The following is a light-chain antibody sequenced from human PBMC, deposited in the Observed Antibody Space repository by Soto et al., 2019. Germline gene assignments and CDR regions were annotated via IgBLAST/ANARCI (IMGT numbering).Light chain of an antibody. CDR2: EDN. Sequence: NFMLTQPHSVSESPGKTVIISCTRSRGSIASNYVQWYQQRPGSSPTTVIYEDNQRPSGVPDRFSGSIDSSSNSDSLTISGLETEDEADYFCQSYDATNQVFGGGTKVTVL. CDR3: QSYDATNQV. J-gene: IGLJ3*02. CDR1: RGSIASNY. V-gene: IGLV6-57*01.